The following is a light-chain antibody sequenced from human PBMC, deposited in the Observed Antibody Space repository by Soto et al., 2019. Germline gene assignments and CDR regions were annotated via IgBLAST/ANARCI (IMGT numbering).Light chain of an antibody. CDR2: GAS. CDR3: QHYGSFPIT. CDR1: QTVSRSS. Sequence: PVERVTLSCGASQTVSRSSLTWCQQKPGQAPRLLIYGASTMATGIPDRFTCSGSGTDFTLTISSLEPEDFAVYYCQHYGSFPITFGQGTRLE. J-gene: IGKJ5*01. V-gene: IGKV3-20*01.